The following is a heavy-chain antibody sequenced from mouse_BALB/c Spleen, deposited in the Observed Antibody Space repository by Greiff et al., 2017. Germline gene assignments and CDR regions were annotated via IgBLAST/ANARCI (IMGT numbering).Heavy chain of an antibody. J-gene: IGHJ3*01. CDR2: INPYNDGT. Sequence: EVKLMESGPELVKPGASVKMSCKASGYTFTSYVMHWVKQKPGQGLEWIGYINPYNDGTKYNEKFKGKATLTSDKSSSTAYMELSSLTSEDSAVYYCASGYGWFAYWGQGTLVTVSA. CDR1: GYTFTSYV. D-gene: IGHD2-14*01. CDR3: ASGYGWFAY. V-gene: IGHV1-14*01.